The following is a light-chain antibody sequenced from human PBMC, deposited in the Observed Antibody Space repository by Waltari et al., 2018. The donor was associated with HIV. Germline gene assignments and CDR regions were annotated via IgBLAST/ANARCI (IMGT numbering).Light chain of an antibody. Sequence: EIVMTQSPATLSVSPGERATLSCRASQSVSSNLAWYQQKPGQAPRLLIYGASTRAAGIPARFSGSGSGTEFTLTISSLQSEDFALYYCQQYNNWPPLTFGPGTKVEIK. CDR3: QQYNNWPPLT. CDR2: GAS. V-gene: IGKV3-15*01. J-gene: IGKJ1*01. CDR1: QSVSSN.